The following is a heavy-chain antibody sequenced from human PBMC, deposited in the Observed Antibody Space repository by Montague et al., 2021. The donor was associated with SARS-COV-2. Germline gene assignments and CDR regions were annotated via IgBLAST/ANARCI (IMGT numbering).Heavy chain of an antibody. CDR2: ISHSGST. Sequence: SETLSLTCAVYGGSLSGYYWSWMRQPPGEGLEWIAEISHSGSTSYNPSLKSRVTISVDTSKNQFPLKLSSATAADTAVYYCARVPYRLLFVPRYYGMDVWGQGTTVTVSS. J-gene: IGHJ6*02. V-gene: IGHV4-34*01. CDR1: GGSLSGYY. D-gene: IGHD2-2*01. CDR3: ARVPYRLLFVPRYYGMDV.